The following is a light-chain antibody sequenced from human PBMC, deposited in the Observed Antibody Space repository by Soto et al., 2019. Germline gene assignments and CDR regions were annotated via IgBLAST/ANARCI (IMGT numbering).Light chain of an antibody. CDR2: EVS. Sequence: QSALTQPASVSGSPGQSITISCTGTTSDVGDYNYVSWYQQHPGKVPKVLIYEVSNRPSGVSYRFSGSKSGNTASLTISGLQAEDEADYYCSSYTSSSTLFGTGTKVTVL. CDR1: TSDVGDYNY. J-gene: IGLJ1*01. CDR3: SSYTSSSTL. V-gene: IGLV2-14*01.